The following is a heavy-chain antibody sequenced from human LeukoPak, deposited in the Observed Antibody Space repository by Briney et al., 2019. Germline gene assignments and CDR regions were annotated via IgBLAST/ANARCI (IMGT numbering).Heavy chain of an antibody. D-gene: IGHD3-3*01. Sequence: PGGSLRLSCAASGFTFSSYAMSWVRQAPGKGLEWVSAISGSGGSTYYADSVKGRFTISRDNSKNTLYLQMNSLRAEGTAVYDCARRGGIHLEYFDYWGQGTLVTVSS. V-gene: IGHV3-23*01. J-gene: IGHJ4*02. CDR1: GFTFSSYA. CDR3: ARRGGIHLEYFDY. CDR2: ISGSGGST.